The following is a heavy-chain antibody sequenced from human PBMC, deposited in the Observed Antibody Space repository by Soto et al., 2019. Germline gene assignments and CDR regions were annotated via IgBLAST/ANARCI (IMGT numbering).Heavy chain of an antibody. V-gene: IGHV3-74*01. J-gene: IGHJ4*02. Sequence: VQLVASGGDLLQPGGSLRLSCAASGFTFSNYWMHWVRQGPGKGLVWVSRVNSDESSTSYADSVKGRFTISRDNAKNTLYLQMSSLRFEDTALYYCVCFECGRTAVVTAMEANGYWGQGTLVTVSS. CDR1: GFTFSNYW. CDR2: VNSDESST. CDR3: VCFECGRTAVVTAMEANGY. D-gene: IGHD2-21*02.